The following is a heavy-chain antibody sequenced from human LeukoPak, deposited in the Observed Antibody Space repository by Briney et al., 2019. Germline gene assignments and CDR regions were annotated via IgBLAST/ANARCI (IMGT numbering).Heavy chain of an antibody. CDR1: GFTFSSYG. CDR3: TKDYSSSSEGCFDP. Sequence: GGSLRLSCAASGFTFSSYGMHWVRQAPGKGLEWVSFIRYDGSNEYYADSVRGRFTISRDNSKNTLYLQMNSLRAEDTAVYYCTKDYSSSSEGCFDPWGQGTLVTVSS. V-gene: IGHV3-30*02. CDR2: IRYDGSNE. J-gene: IGHJ5*02. D-gene: IGHD6-6*01.